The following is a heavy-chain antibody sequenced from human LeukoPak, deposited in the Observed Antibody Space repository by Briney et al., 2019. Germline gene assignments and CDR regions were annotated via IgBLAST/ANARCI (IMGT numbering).Heavy chain of an antibody. J-gene: IGHJ2*01. Sequence: PGGSLRLSCAASGFTFSSYGMHWVRQAPGKGLEWVAVISYDGSNKYYADSVKGRFTISRDNSKNTLYLQMNSLRAEDTAVYYCAKNGGGDYGGHWYFDLWGRGTLVTISS. D-gene: IGHD4-17*01. CDR3: AKNGGGDYGGHWYFDL. CDR1: GFTFSSYG. CDR2: ISYDGSNK. V-gene: IGHV3-30*18.